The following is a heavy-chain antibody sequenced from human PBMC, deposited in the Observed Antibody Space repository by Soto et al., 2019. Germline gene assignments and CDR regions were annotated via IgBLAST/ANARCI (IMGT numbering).Heavy chain of an antibody. V-gene: IGHV4-30-2*01. D-gene: IGHD2-8*01. J-gene: IGHJ5*02. Sequence: LSLTCAVSGGSISSGGYSWSWIRQPPGKGLEWIGYIYHSGSTYYNPSLKSRVTISVDRSKNQFSLKLSSVTAADTAVYYCARALGYCTNGVCLNWFDPWGQGTRVTVSS. CDR2: IYHSGST. CDR1: GGSISSGGYS. CDR3: ARALGYCTNGVCLNWFDP.